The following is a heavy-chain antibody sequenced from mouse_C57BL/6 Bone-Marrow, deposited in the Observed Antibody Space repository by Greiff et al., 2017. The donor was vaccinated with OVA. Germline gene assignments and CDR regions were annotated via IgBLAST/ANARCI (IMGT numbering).Heavy chain of an antibody. V-gene: IGHV1-31*01. Sequence: EVQLVESGPELVKPGASVKISCKASGYSFTGYYMPWVKQSPGNILEWIGYIYPYNGVSSYNQKFKGKATLTVDTSSSTAYMELRSLTSEYSAVYYCARAQATAWFAYWGPGALVS. D-gene: IGHD3-2*02. CDR3: ARAQATAWFAY. J-gene: IGHJ3*01. CDR2: IYPYNGVS. CDR1: GYSFTGYY.